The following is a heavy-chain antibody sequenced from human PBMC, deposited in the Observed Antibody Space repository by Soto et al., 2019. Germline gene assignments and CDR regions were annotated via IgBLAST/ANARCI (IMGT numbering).Heavy chain of an antibody. D-gene: IGHD1-26*01. J-gene: IGHJ4*02. CDR2: IYHSGTT. V-gene: IGHV4-38-2*01. Sequence: SSETLSLTCVVSNFSISSGYYWGWIRQSPGKGLEWIVSIYHSGTTSYNPSLKSRVTISVDPSKNQFSLMLTAVTAADTAVYYCARTHSGSYYSVFNYWGRGSLVTVSS. CDR3: ARTHSGSYYSVFNY. CDR1: NFSISSGYY.